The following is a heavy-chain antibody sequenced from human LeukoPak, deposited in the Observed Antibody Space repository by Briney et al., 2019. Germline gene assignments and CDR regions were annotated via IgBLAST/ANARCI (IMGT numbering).Heavy chain of an antibody. J-gene: IGHJ4*01. CDR1: GFTFSSYW. V-gene: IGHV3-74*01. Sequence: GGSLRLFCAVSGFTFSSYWMHWVRQAPGKGLVWVSRINSDGSSTIYADSVQGRFTISRDNAKNTLYLQMNSLRAEDTAVYFCTRGTGSYDSLGYWGHGTLVTVSS. CDR3: TRGTGSYDSLGY. CDR2: INSDGSST. D-gene: IGHD3-10*01.